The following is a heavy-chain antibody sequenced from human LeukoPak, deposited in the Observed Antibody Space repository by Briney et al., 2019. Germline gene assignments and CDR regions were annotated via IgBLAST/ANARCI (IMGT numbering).Heavy chain of an antibody. J-gene: IGHJ4*02. D-gene: IGHD5-24*01. CDR2: IKEDGSEK. CDR1: GFTFSQYW. CDR3: ARDRENKANDH. Sequence: GGSLRLSCAASGFTFSQYWMGGVRQAPGKGLDWVANIKEDGSEKYYVDSVKGRFTISRDNTNNSLYLEMNSLRAEDTAVYFCARDRENKANDHWGQGTLVTVSS. V-gene: IGHV3-7*01.